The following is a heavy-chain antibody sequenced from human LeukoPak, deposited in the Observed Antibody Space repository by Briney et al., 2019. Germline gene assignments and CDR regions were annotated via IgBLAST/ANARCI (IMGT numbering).Heavy chain of an antibody. V-gene: IGHV4-59*01. CDR2: VYYSGST. CDR1: GGSISRYY. J-gene: IGHJ6*02. CDR3: ARDPEYYDFWSGLYYYYGMDV. Sequence: SETLSLTCTVSGGSISRYYWGWIRQPPGRGLEWIGYVYYSGSTNYNPSFKSRITISVDTSRNQFSLQLSSVTAADTAVYYCARDPEYYDFWSGLYYYYGMDVWGQGTTVTVSS. D-gene: IGHD3-3*01.